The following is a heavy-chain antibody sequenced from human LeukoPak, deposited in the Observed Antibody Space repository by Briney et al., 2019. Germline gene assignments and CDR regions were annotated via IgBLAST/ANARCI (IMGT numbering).Heavy chain of an antibody. CDR3: ARDSDMTTVLPGAFDI. CDR1: GGSISSYY. Sequence: SETLSLTCTVSGGSISSYYWSWIRQPPGKGLEWIGYIYYSGSTNYNPSLKSRVTISVDTSKNQFSLKLSSVTAADTAVYYCARDSDMTTVLPGAFDIWGQGTMVTVSS. D-gene: IGHD4-4*01. CDR2: IYYSGST. V-gene: IGHV4-59*01. J-gene: IGHJ3*02.